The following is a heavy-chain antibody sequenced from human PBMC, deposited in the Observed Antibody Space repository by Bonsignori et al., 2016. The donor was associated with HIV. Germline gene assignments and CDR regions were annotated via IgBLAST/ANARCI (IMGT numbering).Heavy chain of an antibody. J-gene: IGHJ1*01. V-gene: IGHV1-69*10. D-gene: IGHD1-26*01. Sequence: WVRQAPGQGLEWMGGIIPILGIANYAQKFQGRVTITADESTSTAYMELSSLRSEDTAVYYCARDLSGSYGHFQHWGQGTLVTVSS. CDR3: ARDLSGSYGHFQH. CDR2: IIPILGIA.